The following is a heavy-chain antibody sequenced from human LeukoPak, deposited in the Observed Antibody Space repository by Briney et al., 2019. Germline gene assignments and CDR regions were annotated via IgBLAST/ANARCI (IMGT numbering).Heavy chain of an antibody. D-gene: IGHD2-15*01. CDR2: INAGNGNT. J-gene: IGHJ5*02. Sequence: GASVKVSCTASGYTFTSYAMHWVRQAPGQRLEWMGWINAGNGNTKYSQKFQGRVTITRDTSASTAYMELSSLRSEDTAVYYCARGGYCSGGSCYGWFDPWGQGTLVTVSS. V-gene: IGHV1-3*01. CDR3: ARGGYCSGGSCYGWFDP. CDR1: GYTFTSYA.